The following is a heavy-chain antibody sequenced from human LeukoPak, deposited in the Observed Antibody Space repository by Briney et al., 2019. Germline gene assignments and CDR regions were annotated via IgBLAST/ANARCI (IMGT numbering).Heavy chain of an antibody. Sequence: PGGSLRLSCAASGFTFSSYWMHWVRQAPGKGLVWVSRINTDGSSTSYADSVKGRFTISRDNAKNTLYLQMNSLKVEDTAVYYCAKGNWGPLYYFDYWGQGTLVTVSS. J-gene: IGHJ4*02. D-gene: IGHD7-27*01. CDR2: INTDGSST. CDR3: AKGNWGPLYYFDY. V-gene: IGHV3-74*01. CDR1: GFTFSSYW.